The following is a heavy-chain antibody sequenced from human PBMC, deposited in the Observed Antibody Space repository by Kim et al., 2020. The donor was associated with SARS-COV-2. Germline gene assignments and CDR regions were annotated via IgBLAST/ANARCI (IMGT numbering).Heavy chain of an antibody. J-gene: IGHJ4*02. CDR1: GFTFSSYW. CDR2: VQSAGSTT. CDR3: ARATTGTTIDY. Sequence: GGSLRLSCAASGFTFSSYWMHWVRQAPGKGLVWVSRVQSAGSTTSYADSVRGRFTISRDNAKNTLYLQMNSLRAEDTAVYYCARATTGTTIDYWGQGTVV. D-gene: IGHD1-1*01. V-gene: IGHV3-74*01.